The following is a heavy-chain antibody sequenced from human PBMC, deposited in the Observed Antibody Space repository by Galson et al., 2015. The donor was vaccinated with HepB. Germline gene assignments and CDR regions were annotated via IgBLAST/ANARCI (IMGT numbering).Heavy chain of an antibody. D-gene: IGHD4-11*01. J-gene: IGHJ3*02. CDR1: GFSLSSYG. CDR2: IWYDGDNK. V-gene: IGHV3-33*01. Sequence: LRLSCAASGFSLSSYGMHWVRQAPGRGLEWVAVIWYDGDNKYYADSVKGRFTISRDNSKNTLYLHTNSLRAEDTAVYYCAIGPNYSNSFSFEIWGQGTMVTVSS. CDR3: AIGPNYSNSFSFEI.